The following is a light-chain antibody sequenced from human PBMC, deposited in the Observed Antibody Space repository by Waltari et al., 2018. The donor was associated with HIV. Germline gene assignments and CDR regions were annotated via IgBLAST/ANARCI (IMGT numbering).Light chain of an antibody. V-gene: IGKV4-1*01. J-gene: IGKJ2*01. CDR3: QQYCSVPYT. CDR2: WAS. CDR1: QSLFYNSNNKDY. Sequence: VVIQSPESLAVSVGERATLHFPSNQSLFYNSNNKDYLVWYQQKAGQRPRRLIYWASTRGSGVPDRISGSGSGTDFTLTINSLQAEDVAVYYCQQYCSVPYTFGQGTKLEIK.